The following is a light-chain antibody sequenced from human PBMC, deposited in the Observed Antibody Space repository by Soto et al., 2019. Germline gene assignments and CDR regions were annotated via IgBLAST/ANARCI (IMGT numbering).Light chain of an antibody. V-gene: IGKV3-20*01. CDR1: QTVRNNY. Sequence: EIVLTQSPGTLSLSPGERATLSCRASQTVRNNYLAWYQQKPGQAPRLLIYDASSRATGIPDRFSGSGSGTDFTLTISRLEPEDFAVYYCQQYGSSLFSFGPGTKVDIK. CDR2: DAS. CDR3: QQYGSSLFS. J-gene: IGKJ3*01.